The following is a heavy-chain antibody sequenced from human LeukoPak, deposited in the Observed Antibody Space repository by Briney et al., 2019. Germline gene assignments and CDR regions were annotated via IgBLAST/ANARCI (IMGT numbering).Heavy chain of an antibody. CDR1: GFTFSSYG. V-gene: IGHV3-53*01. Sequence: PGGSLRLSFAASGFTFSSYGMSWVRPAPGKGLEWVSFIYSGGNTHYSDSVKGRFTISRDNSKNTLYLQMNSLRAEDTAVYYCARRAGEYSHPYDYWGQGTLVTVSS. D-gene: IGHD2/OR15-2a*01. CDR2: IYSGGNT. CDR3: ARRAGEYSHPYDY. J-gene: IGHJ4*02.